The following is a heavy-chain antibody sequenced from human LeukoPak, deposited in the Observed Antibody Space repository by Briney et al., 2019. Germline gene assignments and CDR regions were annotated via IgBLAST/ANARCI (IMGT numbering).Heavy chain of an antibody. J-gene: IGHJ4*02. D-gene: IGHD6-19*01. CDR3: ARYNSGWNDY. CDR1: GFTFSSFN. Sequence: GGSLRLSCAASGFTFSSFNMNWVRQAPGKGLEWVSSISSTSSLIWYADSLKGRFTISRDKAKNSLYLQMDSLRAEDTAVYYCARYNSGWNDYWGQGTLVTVSS. V-gene: IGHV3-21*01. CDR2: ISSTSSLI.